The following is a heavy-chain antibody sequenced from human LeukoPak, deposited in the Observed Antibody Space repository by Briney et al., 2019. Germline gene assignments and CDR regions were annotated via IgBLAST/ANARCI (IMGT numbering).Heavy chain of an antibody. CDR1: GYTFTGYY. Sequence: ASVKVSCKASGYTFTGYYMHWVRQAPGQGLEWMGWINPNSGGTNYAQKFQGRVTMTRDTSISIAYMELSSLRSEDTAVYYCAREKYYYDSSGYYYPHFDYWGQGTLVTVSS. D-gene: IGHD3-22*01. CDR2: INPNSGGT. V-gene: IGHV1-2*02. J-gene: IGHJ4*02. CDR3: AREKYYYDSSGYYYPHFDY.